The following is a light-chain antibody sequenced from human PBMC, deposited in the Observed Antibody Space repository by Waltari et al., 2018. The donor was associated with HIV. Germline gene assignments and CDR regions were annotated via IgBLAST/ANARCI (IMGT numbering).Light chain of an antibody. J-gene: IGLJ3*02. V-gene: IGLV3-21*03. CDR3: QVWDSSSDHPWV. CDR2: DYS. Sequence: SYLLPKPPSLSVAPGRTARITSGGNKMGLKRSHGYQKKPGQAPVLVADDYSDRPSGIPERFSGSNSGNTATLTISRVEAGDEDDYYCQVWDSSSDHPWVFGGGTKLTVL. CDR1: KMGLKR.